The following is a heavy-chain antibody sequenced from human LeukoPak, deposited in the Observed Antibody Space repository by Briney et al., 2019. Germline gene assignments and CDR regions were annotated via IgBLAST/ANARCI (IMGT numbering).Heavy chain of an antibody. D-gene: IGHD3-22*01. J-gene: IGHJ4*02. CDR1: GYTFTSYG. V-gene: IGHV1-18*01. Sequence: ASVKVSCKASGYTFTSYGISWVRQAPGQGLEWMGWISAYSGNTNYAQKLQGRVTMTTDTSTSTAYMELRSLRSDDTAVYYCATATQMFGSITMIVVVSGFDYWGQGTPVTVSS. CDR2: ISAYSGNT. CDR3: ATATQMFGSITMIVVVSGFDY.